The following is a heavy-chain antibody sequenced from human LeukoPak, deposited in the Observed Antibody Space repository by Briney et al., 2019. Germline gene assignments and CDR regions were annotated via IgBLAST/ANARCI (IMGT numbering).Heavy chain of an antibody. CDR3: ASEDYGDYSGY. CDR1: GGSISSSYW. V-gene: IGHV4-4*02. Sequence: SETLSLTCAVSGGSISSSYWWTWVRQPPGKGLEWIGEIYHSGSTNYNPSLKSRVTISVDTSKNQFSLKLSSVTAADTAVYYCASEDYGDYSGYWGQGTLVTVSS. J-gene: IGHJ4*02. D-gene: IGHD4-17*01. CDR2: IYHSGST.